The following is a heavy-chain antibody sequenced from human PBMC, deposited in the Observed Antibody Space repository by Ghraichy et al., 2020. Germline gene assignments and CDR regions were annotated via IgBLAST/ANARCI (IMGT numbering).Heavy chain of an antibody. CDR3: ARDVRKPAAALDY. CDR1: GFTFSSYA. CDR2: ISYDGSNK. J-gene: IGHJ4*02. D-gene: IGHD2-2*01. Sequence: GESLNISCAASGFTFSSYAMHWVRQAPGKGLEWVAVISYDGSNKYYADSVKGRFTISRDNSKNTLYLQMNSLRAEDTAVYYCARDVRKPAAALDYWGQGTLVTVSS. V-gene: IGHV3-30*04.